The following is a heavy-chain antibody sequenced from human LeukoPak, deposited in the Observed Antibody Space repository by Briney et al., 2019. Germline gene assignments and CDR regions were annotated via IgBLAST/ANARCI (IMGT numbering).Heavy chain of an antibody. D-gene: IGHD2-2*01. CDR1: GGTFSSYA. CDR3: ATPHIVVVPAAMEDYYYGMDV. CDR2: IIPIFGTA. V-gene: IGHV1-69*01. Sequence: SVKVSCKASGGTFSSYAISWVRQAPGQGLEWMGGIIPIFGTANYAQKLQGRVTITADESTSTAYMELSSLRSEDTAVYYCATPHIVVVPAAMEDYYYGMDVWGKGTTVTVSS. J-gene: IGHJ6*04.